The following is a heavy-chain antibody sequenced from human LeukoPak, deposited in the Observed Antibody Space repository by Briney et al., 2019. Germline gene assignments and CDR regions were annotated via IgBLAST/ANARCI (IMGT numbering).Heavy chain of an antibody. V-gene: IGHV3-23*01. CDR1: GFTFSNYG. D-gene: IGHD5-18*01. CDR3: AKGDTGIIRRYYFDY. J-gene: IGHJ4*02. Sequence: GGSLRLSCAASGFTFSNYGMSWVRQAPGKGLERVSTISGSGGSIYYADSVKGRFTISRDNSKNTLYLQMSSLRAEDTAVYYCAKGDTGIIRRYYFDYWGQGTLVTVSS. CDR2: ISGSGGSI.